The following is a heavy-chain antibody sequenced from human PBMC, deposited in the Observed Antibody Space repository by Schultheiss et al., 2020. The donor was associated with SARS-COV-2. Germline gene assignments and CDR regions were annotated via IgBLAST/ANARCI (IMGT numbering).Heavy chain of an antibody. Sequence: GESLKISCAASGFTFSDYYMSWIRQAPGKGLEWVSYISSSGSTIYYADSVKGRFTISRDNAKNSLYLQMNSLRAEDTAVYYCARDWGYYDILTGYSDYWGQGTLVTVSS. CDR2: ISSSGSTI. CDR3: ARDWGYYDILTGYSDY. D-gene: IGHD3-9*01. CDR1: GFTFSDYY. V-gene: IGHV3-11*01. J-gene: IGHJ4*02.